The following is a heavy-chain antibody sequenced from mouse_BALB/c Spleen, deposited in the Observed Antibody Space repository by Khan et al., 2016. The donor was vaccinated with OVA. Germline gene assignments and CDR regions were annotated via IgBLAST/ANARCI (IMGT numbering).Heavy chain of an antibody. D-gene: IGHD2-10*01. J-gene: IGHJ4*01. V-gene: IGHV2-6-1*01. CDR1: GFSLTNYG. Sequence: QVQLKESGPGLVAPSQSLSITCTISGFSLTNYGVHWVRQPPGKGLEWLVLMWSDGSTTYNSALKSRLTISKDNSKSQVFLKMNSLQTDDTAMYFCAKQPYYRYKFVDYWGQGTSVTVSS. CDR3: AKQPYYRYKFVDY. CDR2: MWSDGST.